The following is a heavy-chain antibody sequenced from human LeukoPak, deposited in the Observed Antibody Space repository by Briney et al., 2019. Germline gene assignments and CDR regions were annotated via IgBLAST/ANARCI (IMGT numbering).Heavy chain of an antibody. J-gene: IGHJ4*02. CDR2: ISYVGSNK. V-gene: IGHV3-30-3*01. CDR3: ARDQYSSSFHFDY. Sequence: PGGSLRLSCAASGFTFSSYAMHWVRQAPGKGLEWAAVISYVGSNKYYADSVKGRFTISRDNSKNTLYLQMNSLRAEGTAVYYCARDQYSSSFHFDYWGQGTLVTVSS. CDR1: GFTFSSYA. D-gene: IGHD6-6*01.